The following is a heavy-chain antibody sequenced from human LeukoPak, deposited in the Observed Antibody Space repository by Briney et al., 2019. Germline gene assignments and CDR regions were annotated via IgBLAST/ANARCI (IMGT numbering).Heavy chain of an antibody. V-gene: IGHV1-18*01. Sequence: GASVKVSCKASGYTFTSYGISWVRQAPGQGLEWMGWISAYNGNTSYAQKLQGRVTMTTDTSTSTAYMELRSLRSDDTAVYYCARHELHYGNYHMDVWGKGTTVTVSS. D-gene: IGHD3-16*01. CDR1: GYTFTSYG. CDR3: ARHELHYGNYHMDV. J-gene: IGHJ6*03. CDR2: ISAYNGNT.